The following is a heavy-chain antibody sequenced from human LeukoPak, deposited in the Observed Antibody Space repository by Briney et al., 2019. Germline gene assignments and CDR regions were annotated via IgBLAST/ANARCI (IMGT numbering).Heavy chain of an antibody. V-gene: IGHV4-39*01. CDR1: GASISGSGYY. CDR3: AKSGGYGLIDY. D-gene: IGHD1-26*01. CDR2: IYYSGST. J-gene: IGHJ4*02. Sequence: SETLSLTCAVSGASISGSGYYWGWIRQPPGKGLEWIGNIYYSGSTYYYASLQSRVTISIDTTKNQFSLRLNSVTAADTAMYYCAKSGGYGLIDYWGQGTLVTVSS.